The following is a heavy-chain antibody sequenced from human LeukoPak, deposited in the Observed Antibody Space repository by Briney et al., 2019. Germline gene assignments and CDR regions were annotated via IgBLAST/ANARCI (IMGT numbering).Heavy chain of an antibody. CDR1: GYSFSGHY. CDR2: INPNSAAS. D-gene: IGHD3-10*01. J-gene: IGHJ3*02. CDR3: ARNLWFGESSDAFDM. V-gene: IGHV1-2*06. Sequence: ASVKVSCKASGYSFSGHYIHWVRQAPGQGLEWMGQINPNSAASHYAQKFQGRVTMTRDTSISTAYMEMSRLRSDDTAVYYCARNLWFGESSDAFDMWGQGTMVTVSS.